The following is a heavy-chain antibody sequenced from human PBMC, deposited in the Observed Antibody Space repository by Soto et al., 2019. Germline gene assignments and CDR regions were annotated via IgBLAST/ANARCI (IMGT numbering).Heavy chain of an antibody. J-gene: IGHJ6*03. V-gene: IGHV3-23*01. Sequence: GGSLRLSCAASGFTFSSYAMSWVRQAPGKGLEWVSAISGSGGSTYYADSVKGRFTISRDNSKNTLYLQMNSLRAEDTAVYYCAKSAVDYSNYDTGYYYYYYSMDVWGKGTTVTVSS. D-gene: IGHD4-4*01. CDR2: ISGSGGST. CDR1: GFTFSSYA. CDR3: AKSAVDYSNYDTGYYYYYYSMDV.